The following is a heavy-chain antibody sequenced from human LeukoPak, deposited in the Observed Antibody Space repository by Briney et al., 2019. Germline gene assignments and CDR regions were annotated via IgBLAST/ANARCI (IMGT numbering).Heavy chain of an antibody. D-gene: IGHD1-14*01. V-gene: IGHV3-13*01. Sequence: GGSLRPSCAASGFTFSSHDMHWVRQVTGKGLEWVSAIGPAGDTYYPTSVKGRFTVSRENAKNSLYLQMNSLRAGDTAVYYCARGRSRATITWYIDLWGRGTLVTVSS. CDR3: ARGRSRATITWYIDL. CDR1: GFTFSSHD. J-gene: IGHJ2*01. CDR2: IGPAGDT.